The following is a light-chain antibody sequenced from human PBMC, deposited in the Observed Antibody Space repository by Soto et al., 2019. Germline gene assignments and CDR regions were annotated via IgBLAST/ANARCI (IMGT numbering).Light chain of an antibody. CDR1: QDVSIF. V-gene: IGKV3-11*02. CDR3: QQRSTWLYT. Sequence: EILFAQSPATLSLSPGERATLSCKASQDVSIFLAWYPQKPGQAPRLLIHDASNRATGVPARFSGSGSGSDFTLTITSLEPEDLAVYYCQQRSTWLYTFGQGTKLEV. CDR2: DAS. J-gene: IGKJ2*01.